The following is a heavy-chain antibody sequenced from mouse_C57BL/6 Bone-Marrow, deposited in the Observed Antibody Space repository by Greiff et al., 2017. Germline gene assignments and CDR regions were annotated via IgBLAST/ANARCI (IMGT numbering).Heavy chain of an antibody. Sequence: QVQLQQPGAELVKPGASVKLSCKASGYTFNSYWMHWVKQRPGQGLEWIGMIHPNSGSTNYNEKFKSKATLTVDKSSSKAYLQLSSLTSEDSACYSCARSGGFAYWGQGTLVTVSA. CDR3: ARSGGFAY. CDR1: GYTFNSYW. V-gene: IGHV1-64*01. CDR2: IHPNSGST. J-gene: IGHJ3*01.